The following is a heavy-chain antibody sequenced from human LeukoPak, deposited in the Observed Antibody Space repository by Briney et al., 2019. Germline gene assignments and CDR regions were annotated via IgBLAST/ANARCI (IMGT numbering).Heavy chain of an antibody. Sequence: GRSLRLSCAASGFTFDDYAMHWVRQAPGKGLEWVSGISWNSGSIGYADSVKGRFTISRDNAKNSLYLQMNSLRAEDTALYYCAKGEVGATPGAFDYWGQGTLVTVPS. D-gene: IGHD1-26*01. J-gene: IGHJ4*02. CDR1: GFTFDDYA. CDR2: ISWNSGSI. V-gene: IGHV3-9*01. CDR3: AKGEVGATPGAFDY.